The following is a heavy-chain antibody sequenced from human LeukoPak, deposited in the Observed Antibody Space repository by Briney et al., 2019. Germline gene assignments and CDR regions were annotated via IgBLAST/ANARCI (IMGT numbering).Heavy chain of an antibody. Sequence: SVKVSCKASGGTFSSYAISWVRQAPGQGLEWMGRIIPILGIANYAQKFQGRVTITADKSTSTAYMELSSLRAEDTAVYYCARDRSDSYYFDYWGQGTLVTVSS. CDR3: ARDRSDSYYFDY. J-gene: IGHJ4*02. V-gene: IGHV1-69*04. D-gene: IGHD2-21*01. CDR2: IIPILGIA. CDR1: GGTFSSYA.